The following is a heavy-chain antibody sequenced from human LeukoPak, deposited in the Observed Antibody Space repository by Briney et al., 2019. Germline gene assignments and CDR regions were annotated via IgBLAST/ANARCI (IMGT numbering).Heavy chain of an antibody. J-gene: IGHJ4*02. V-gene: IGHV4-61*02. CDR1: GDSISSNSYY. Sequence: PSQTLPLTCTVSGDSISSNSYYWNWIRQPAGKGLEWIGRVHTSGKTKYNPSLKSRVTVSVDTSQKKFSLKMTALTAADTAVYYCARGSGTSLDYWGQGTLVTVSS. D-gene: IGHD1-1*01. CDR2: VHTSGKT. CDR3: ARGSGTSLDY.